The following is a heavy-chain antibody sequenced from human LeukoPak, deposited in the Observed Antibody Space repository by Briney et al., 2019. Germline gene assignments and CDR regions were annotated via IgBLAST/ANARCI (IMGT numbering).Heavy chain of an antibody. Sequence: AASVKVSCKASGYTFTSYGISGVRQAPGQGLEWMVGIIPIFGTPNYAQKFQGRVTITTDESTSPGYMALRSLRSPETGVYYSPRAWPGTGTPHYYYYYLDVWGTGTPVTVSS. D-gene: IGHD1-7*01. J-gene: IGHJ6*03. V-gene: IGHV1-69*05. CDR2: IIPIFGTP. CDR1: GYTFTSYG. CDR3: PRAWPGTGTPHYYYYYLDV.